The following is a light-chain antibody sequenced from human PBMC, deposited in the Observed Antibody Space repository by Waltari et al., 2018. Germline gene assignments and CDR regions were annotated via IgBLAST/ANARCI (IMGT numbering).Light chain of an antibody. Sequence: SYDLTQPPSVSVSPGQTANIICSGDKLGLTYGCWYQQKPGRSPRLVIYQTNKRPSGIPERFSGSNSGNAATLTISGTQAMDEADYFCQAWDGSTVLFGGGTKLTVL. V-gene: IGLV3-1*01. CDR2: QTN. CDR1: KLGLTY. J-gene: IGLJ2*01. CDR3: QAWDGSTVL.